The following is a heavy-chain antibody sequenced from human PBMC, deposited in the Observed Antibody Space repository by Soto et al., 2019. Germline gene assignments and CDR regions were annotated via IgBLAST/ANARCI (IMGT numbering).Heavy chain of an antibody. J-gene: IGHJ4*02. CDR3: ARVSSSSWNFDY. Sequence: QVQLQQWGAGVLKPSETLSLTCVVYGGSFSGYYWSWIRQPPGKGLEWIGEINHSGSTNYNPSLKSRVTISVDTSKNQFSLKLSSVTAADTAVYYCARVSSSSWNFDYWGQGTLVTVSS. CDR1: GGSFSGYY. CDR2: INHSGST. V-gene: IGHV4-34*01. D-gene: IGHD6-13*01.